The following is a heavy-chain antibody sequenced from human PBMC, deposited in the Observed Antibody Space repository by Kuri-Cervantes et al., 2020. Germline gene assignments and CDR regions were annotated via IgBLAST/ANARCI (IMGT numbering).Heavy chain of an antibody. V-gene: IGHV3-21*01. Sequence: GGSLRLSCATSGFTFSSYSMNWVRQAPGKGLEWVSSISSSSSYIYYADSVKGRFTISRDNAKNSLYLQMNSLRAEDTAVYYCARATYSSSSEGYWGQGTLVTVSS. J-gene: IGHJ4*02. CDR2: ISSSSSYI. CDR3: ARATYSSSSEGY. CDR1: GFTFSSYS. D-gene: IGHD6-13*01.